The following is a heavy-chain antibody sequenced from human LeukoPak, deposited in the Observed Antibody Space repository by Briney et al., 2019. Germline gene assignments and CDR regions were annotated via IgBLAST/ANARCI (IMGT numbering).Heavy chain of an antibody. Sequence: SETLSLTCAVSGGSISSSNWWSWVRQPPGKGLEWIGEIYHSGSTTYNPSLKSRVTISVDKSKNQLSLKLSSVTAADTAVYYCARDDHIVVVPAAMNSGGYYYYYGMDVWGKGTTVTVSS. CDR1: GGSISSSNW. CDR2: IYHSGST. D-gene: IGHD2-2*01. V-gene: IGHV4-4*02. J-gene: IGHJ6*04. CDR3: ARDDHIVVVPAAMNSGGYYYYYGMDV.